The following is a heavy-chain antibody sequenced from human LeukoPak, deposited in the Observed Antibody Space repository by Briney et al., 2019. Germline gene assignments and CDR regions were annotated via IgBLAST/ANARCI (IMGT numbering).Heavy chain of an antibody. CDR3: ARVGLGG. V-gene: IGHV3-21*01. Sequence: PGGSLRLSCAASGFTFSTYSMIWVRQAPGKGREGVSSISGRSTYIYYADSVKGRFTISTENAKHSLYLPLSSLRAEDTAVYYCARVGLGGWGQGTLVTVSS. D-gene: IGHD1-26*01. CDR1: GFTFSTYS. CDR2: ISGRSTYI. J-gene: IGHJ4*02.